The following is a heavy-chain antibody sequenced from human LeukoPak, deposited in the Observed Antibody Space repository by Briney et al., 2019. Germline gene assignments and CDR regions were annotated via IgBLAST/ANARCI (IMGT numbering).Heavy chain of an antibody. D-gene: IGHD4-17*01. CDR1: GFTFSSYA. CDR3: AKDSRYVTTNFDY. V-gene: IGHV3-23*01. Sequence: GGSLRLSCAASGFTFSSYAMSWVRQAPGKGPEWVSAISGSGGSTYYADSVKGRFTISRDNSKNTLYLQMNSLRAEDTAVYYCAKDSRYVTTNFDYWGQGTLVTVSS. CDR2: ISGSGGST. J-gene: IGHJ4*02.